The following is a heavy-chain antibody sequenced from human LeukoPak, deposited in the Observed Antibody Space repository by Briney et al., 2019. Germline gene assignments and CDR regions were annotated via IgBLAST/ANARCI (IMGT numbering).Heavy chain of an antibody. V-gene: IGHV3-30*01. Sequence: PGRSLRLTCAASEFAFSSYSMHWVRQAQGKGLEWVAAISYDGSNKYYAESVKGRFTISRDNSKNTLYLQMNSLRAEDTAVYYCASPTVVPDAFDIWGQGTMVTVSS. CDR3: ASPTVVPDAFDI. J-gene: IGHJ3*02. D-gene: IGHD4-23*01. CDR2: ISYDGSNK. CDR1: EFAFSSYS.